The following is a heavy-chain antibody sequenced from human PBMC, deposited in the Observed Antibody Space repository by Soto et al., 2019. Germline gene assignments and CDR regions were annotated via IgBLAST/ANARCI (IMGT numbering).Heavy chain of an antibody. CDR1: GYTFTSYG. V-gene: IGHV1-18*01. J-gene: IGHJ5*02. Sequence: ASVKVSCKASGYTFTSYGISWVRQAPGQGLEWMGWISAYNGNTNYAQKLQGRVTMTTDTSTSTAYMGLRSLRSDDTAVYYCARDPVRYCTNGVCYMTYWDWFDPWGQGTLVTVSS. D-gene: IGHD2-8*01. CDR2: ISAYNGNT. CDR3: ARDPVRYCTNGVCYMTYWDWFDP.